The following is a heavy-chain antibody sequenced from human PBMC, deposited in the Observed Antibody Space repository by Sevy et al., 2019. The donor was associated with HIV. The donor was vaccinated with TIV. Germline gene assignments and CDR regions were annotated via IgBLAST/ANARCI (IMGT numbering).Heavy chain of an antibody. D-gene: IGHD6-13*01. CDR3: VREGRGIAAAGKYYYYYYMDV. CDR1: GFTFSSYA. J-gene: IGHJ6*03. V-gene: IGHV3-30-3*01. Sequence: GGSLRLSCAASGFTFSSYAIHWVRQAPGKGLEWVAVISYDGSNKYYADSVKGRFTISRDNSKNTLYLQMNSLRAEDTAVYYCVREGRGIAAAGKYYYYYYMDVWGKGTTVTVSS. CDR2: ISYDGSNK.